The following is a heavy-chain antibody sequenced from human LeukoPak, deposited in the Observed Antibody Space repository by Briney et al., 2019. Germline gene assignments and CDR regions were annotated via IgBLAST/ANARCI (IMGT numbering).Heavy chain of an antibody. Sequence: SETLSLTCAVYGGSFSGYYWSWIRQPPGKGLEWIGEINHSGSTNYNPSLKSRVTISVDTSKNQFSLKLSSVTAADTAVYYCARELTGGYFQHWGQGTLVTVSS. CDR1: GGSFSGYY. CDR2: INHSGST. V-gene: IGHV4-34*01. CDR3: ARELTGGYFQH. D-gene: IGHD1-14*01. J-gene: IGHJ1*01.